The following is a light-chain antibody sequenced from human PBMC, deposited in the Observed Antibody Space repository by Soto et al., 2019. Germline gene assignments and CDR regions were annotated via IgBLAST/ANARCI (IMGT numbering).Light chain of an antibody. CDR2: WAS. V-gene: IGKV4-1*01. Sequence: DIVMTQSPDSLAVSLGERATINCKSSQSVLYSSNNKNYLAWYQQKPGQPPKLLIYWASTRESGVPDRFSGSGSGTEFTLTLSSLQAEDVAVYYCQQYYSTPLTFGQGTKLEIK. CDR1: QSVLYSSNNKNY. J-gene: IGKJ2*01. CDR3: QQYYSTPLT.